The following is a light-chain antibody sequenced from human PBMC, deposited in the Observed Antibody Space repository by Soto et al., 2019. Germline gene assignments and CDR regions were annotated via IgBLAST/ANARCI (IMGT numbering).Light chain of an antibody. J-gene: IGLJ1*01. CDR1: SSDVGSYNF. CDR3: CSYAGSSTWV. V-gene: IGLV2-23*01. CDR2: EGS. Sequence: QSALTQPASVSGSPGQSITISCTETSSDVGSYNFVSWYQQHPGKAPKLMIYEGSKRPSGVSNRFSGSKSGNTASLTISGLQAEDEADYYCCSYAGSSTWVFGTGTKVTVL.